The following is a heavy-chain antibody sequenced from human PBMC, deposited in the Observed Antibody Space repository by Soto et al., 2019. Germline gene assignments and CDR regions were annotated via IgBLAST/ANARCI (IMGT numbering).Heavy chain of an antibody. D-gene: IGHD2-21*01. J-gene: IGHJ4*02. CDR1: GGSISSYY. Sequence: SETLSLTCTVSGGSISSYYWSWIRQPPGKGLEWIGYIYYSGSTNYNPSLKSRVTISVDTSKNQFSLKLNSVTAADTAVYFCARSGYCGGDICHPAGYTDYWGQGTLVTVSS. V-gene: IGHV4-59*01. CDR3: ARSGYCGGDICHPAGYTDY. CDR2: IYYSGST.